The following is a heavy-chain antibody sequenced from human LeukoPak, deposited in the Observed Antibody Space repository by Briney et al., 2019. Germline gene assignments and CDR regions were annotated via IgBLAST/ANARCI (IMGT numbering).Heavy chain of an antibody. CDR3: ARAGSSSWSHFDY. Sequence: SLRLSCAASGFTFDDYVMHWVRQAPGKGLEWVSGITWNSDTIAYADSVKGRFTISRDNAKNSLYLQMNSLRAEDTAVYYCARAGSSSWSHFDYWGQGTLVTVSS. J-gene: IGHJ4*02. D-gene: IGHD6-13*01. CDR1: GFTFDDYV. V-gene: IGHV3-9*01. CDR2: ITWNSDTI.